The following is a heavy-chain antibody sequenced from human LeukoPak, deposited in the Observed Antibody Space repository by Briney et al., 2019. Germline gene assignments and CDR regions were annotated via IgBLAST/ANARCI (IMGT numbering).Heavy chain of an antibody. D-gene: IGHD6-13*01. CDR2: INHSGST. V-gene: IGHV4-34*01. CDR1: GGSFSGYY. Sequence: SDTLPLTCAVYGGSFSGYYWSWIRQPPGKGLEWIGEINHSGSTNYNPSLKSRVTISVDTSKNQFSLKLSSVTAADTAVYYCARTLSSWAPAFDYWGQGTLVTVSS. CDR3: ARTLSSWAPAFDY. J-gene: IGHJ4*02.